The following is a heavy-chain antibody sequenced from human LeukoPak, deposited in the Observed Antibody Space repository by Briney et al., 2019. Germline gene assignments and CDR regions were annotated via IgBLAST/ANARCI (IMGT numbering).Heavy chain of an antibody. CDR2: INPSDSYT. V-gene: IGHV5-10-1*01. CDR3: ARHDGMDV. CDR1: GYSFSSYW. J-gene: IGHJ6*04. Sequence: GESLKISCKGSGYSFSSYWINWVRQMPGKGQEWMGRINPSDSYTNYSPSFQGHVTISADKSISTAYLQWSSLKASDTAMYYCARHDGMDVWGKGTTVTVSS.